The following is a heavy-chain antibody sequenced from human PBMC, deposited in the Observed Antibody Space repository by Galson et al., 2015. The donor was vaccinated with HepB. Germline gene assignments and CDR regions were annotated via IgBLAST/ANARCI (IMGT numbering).Heavy chain of an antibody. CDR3: VTLEYCSSTSCPV. Sequence: SLRLSCAASGFTFSTYAMSWVRQAPGKGLEYVSAISGNGGGTYYTDSVKGRFTISRDNSKNTLYLQMSSLRAEDTAVYYCVTLEYCSSTSCPVWGQGTLVTVSS. D-gene: IGHD2-2*01. V-gene: IGHV3-64D*06. J-gene: IGHJ4*02. CDR1: GFTFSTYA. CDR2: ISGNGGGT.